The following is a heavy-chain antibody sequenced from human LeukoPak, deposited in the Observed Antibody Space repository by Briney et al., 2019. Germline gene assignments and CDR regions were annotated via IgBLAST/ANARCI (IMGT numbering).Heavy chain of an antibody. V-gene: IGHV3-23*01. Sequence: GGSLRLSCAASGFTFSNYAMSWVRQAPGEGLEWVSGISGSDGSTYYADSVKGRFAISRDNSKNTLFLQMNSLRAEDTAVYYCAKGSSSNIAARLNYWGQGTLVTVSS. J-gene: IGHJ4*02. CDR3: AKGSSSNIAARLNY. CDR2: ISGSDGST. D-gene: IGHD6-6*01. CDR1: GFTFSNYA.